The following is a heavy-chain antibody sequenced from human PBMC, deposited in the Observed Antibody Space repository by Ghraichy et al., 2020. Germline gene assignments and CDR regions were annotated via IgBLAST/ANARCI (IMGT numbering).Heavy chain of an antibody. CDR3: ATLRGIVVVPAAMEFWFDP. D-gene: IGHD2-2*01. CDR2: FDPEDGET. Sequence: VKVSCKVSGYTLTELSMHWVRQAPGKGLEWMGGFDPEDGETIYAQKFQGSVTMTEDTSTDTAYMELSSLRSEDTAVYYCATLRGIVVVPAAMEFWFDPWGQGTLVTVSS. J-gene: IGHJ5*02. CDR1: GYTLTELS. V-gene: IGHV1-24*01.